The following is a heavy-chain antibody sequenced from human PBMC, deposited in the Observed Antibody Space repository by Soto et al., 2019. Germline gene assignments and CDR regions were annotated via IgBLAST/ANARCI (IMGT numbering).Heavy chain of an antibody. CDR2: IYYSGST. Sequence: QVQLQESGPGLVKPSENLSLTCTVSGGSISSYYWSWIRQPPGKGLEWIGYIYYSGSTNYNPSLKSRVTISVDTSKKQFPLKLSSVTAADTAVYYCGRVWGGAFDFWGQGTMVTVSS. CDR3: GRVWGGAFDF. J-gene: IGHJ3*01. CDR1: GGSISSYY. D-gene: IGHD3-10*01. V-gene: IGHV4-59*01.